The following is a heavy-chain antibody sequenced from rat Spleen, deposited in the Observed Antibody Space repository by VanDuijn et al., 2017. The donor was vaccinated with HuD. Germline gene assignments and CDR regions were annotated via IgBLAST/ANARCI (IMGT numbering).Heavy chain of an antibody. CDR3: TRDGRTTDYPFDY. CDR1: GFSLTDYS. CDR2: MWSGGST. D-gene: IGHD1-6*01. V-gene: IGHV2S63*01. J-gene: IGHJ2*01. Sequence: EVQLKESGPGLVQPSQTLSLTCTVSGFSLTDYSVHWVRQPPGKGLEWMGVMWSGGSTAYNSALKSRLSISRDTSKNQVFLKMNRLQTDDTGTYYCTRDGRTTDYPFDYWGQGVMVTVSS.